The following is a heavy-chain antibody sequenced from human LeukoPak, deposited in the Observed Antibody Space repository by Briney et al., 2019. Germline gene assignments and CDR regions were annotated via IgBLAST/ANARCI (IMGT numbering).Heavy chain of an antibody. J-gene: IGHJ4*02. CDR3: ARDLGDPNGY. D-gene: IGHD2-21*02. Sequence: ASVTVSCKASGGTFSSYAISWVRQAPGQGLEWMGGIIPIFGTANYAQKFQGRVTITADESTSTAYMELSSLRSEDTAVYYCARDLGDPNGYWGQGTLVTVSS. V-gene: IGHV1-69*13. CDR1: GGTFSSYA. CDR2: IIPIFGTA.